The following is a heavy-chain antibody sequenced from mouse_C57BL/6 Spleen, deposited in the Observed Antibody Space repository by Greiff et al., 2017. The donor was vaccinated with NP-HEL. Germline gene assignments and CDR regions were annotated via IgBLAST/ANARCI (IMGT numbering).Heavy chain of an antibody. D-gene: IGHD2-4*01. J-gene: IGHJ3*01. V-gene: IGHV1-42*01. CDR1: GYSFTGYY. CDR2: INPSTGGT. Sequence: VQLQQSGPELVKPGASVKISCKASGYSFTGYYMNWVKQSPEKSLEWIGEINPSTGGTTYNQKFKAKATLTVDKSSSTAYMQLKSLTSEDSAVYYCARRDIYYDYDGDFAYWGQGTLVTVSA. CDR3: ARRDIYYDYDGDFAY.